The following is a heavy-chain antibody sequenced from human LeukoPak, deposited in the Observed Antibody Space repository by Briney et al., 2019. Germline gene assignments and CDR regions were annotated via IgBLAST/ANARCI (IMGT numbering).Heavy chain of an antibody. CDR2: IYYSGST. Sequence: PSETLSLTCTVSGGSISSSSYYWGWIRQPPGKGLEWIVSIYYSGSTYYNPSLKSRVTISVDTSKNQFSLKLSSVTAADTAVYYCARDHHSGSYLDDAFDIWGQGTMVTVSS. V-gene: IGHV4-39*07. J-gene: IGHJ3*02. CDR1: GGSISSSSYY. CDR3: ARDHHSGSYLDDAFDI. D-gene: IGHD1-26*01.